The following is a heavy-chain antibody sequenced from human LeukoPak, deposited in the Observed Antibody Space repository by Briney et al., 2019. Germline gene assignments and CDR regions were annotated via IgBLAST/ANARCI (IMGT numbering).Heavy chain of an antibody. Sequence: GGSLRLSCAASGFTFSSYAMSWVRQAPGKGLEWVSAISGSGGSTYYADSVKGRFTISRDNSKNTLYLQMNSLRAEDTAVYYCAPMITFGGVIVAFDYWGQGTLVTVSS. CDR3: APMITFGGVIVAFDY. J-gene: IGHJ4*02. CDR2: ISGSGGST. D-gene: IGHD3-16*02. CDR1: GFTFSSYA. V-gene: IGHV3-23*01.